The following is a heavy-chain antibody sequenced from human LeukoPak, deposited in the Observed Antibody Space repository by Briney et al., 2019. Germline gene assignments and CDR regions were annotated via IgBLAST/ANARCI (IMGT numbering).Heavy chain of an antibody. Sequence: GGSLRLSCAASGFAFSSYWMSWVRQAPGKGLEWVANIKQDGSDKYYVDSVKRRFTISRDNAKNSLYLQMNSLRAEDTAVYCCARSLGYCSAGSCFPFDYWGQGTLVTVSS. CDR3: ARSLGYCSAGSCFPFDY. CDR2: IKQDGSDK. V-gene: IGHV3-7*05. D-gene: IGHD2-15*01. J-gene: IGHJ4*02. CDR1: GFAFSSYW.